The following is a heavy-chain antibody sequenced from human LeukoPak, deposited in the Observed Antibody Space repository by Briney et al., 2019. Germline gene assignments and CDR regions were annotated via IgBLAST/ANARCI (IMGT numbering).Heavy chain of an antibody. D-gene: IGHD3-10*01. CDR3: ARDPGFLRRGVDY. V-gene: IGHV3-30-3*01. Sequence: GKSLRLSCAASGFIFSTYAMHWVRQAPGKGLEWVAVMSYDGNNIYYADSVKARFTISRDNSKNTLSLQMNSLRAEDTAMYYCARDPGFLRRGVDYWGQGTLVTVSS. CDR2: MSYDGNNI. CDR1: GFIFSTYA. J-gene: IGHJ4*02.